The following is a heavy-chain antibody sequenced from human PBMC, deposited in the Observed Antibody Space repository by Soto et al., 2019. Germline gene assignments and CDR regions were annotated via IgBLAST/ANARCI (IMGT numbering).Heavy chain of an antibody. V-gene: IGHV1-3*01. CDR3: ARGALWFGEFADI. Sequence: QVQLVQSGAEVKKPGASVKVSCKASGYTFTSYAMHWVRQAPGQRLEWMGWINAGNGNTKYSQKFQDRVTITRDTSASTAYMELSSLRSEDTAVYYCARGALWFGEFADIWGQGTMVTVSS. D-gene: IGHD3-10*01. CDR2: INAGNGNT. J-gene: IGHJ3*02. CDR1: GYTFTSYA.